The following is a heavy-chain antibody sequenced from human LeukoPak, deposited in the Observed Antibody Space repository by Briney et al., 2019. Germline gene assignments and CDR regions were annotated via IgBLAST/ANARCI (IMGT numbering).Heavy chain of an antibody. V-gene: IGHV3-23*01. CDR3: AKSGAGQRLPDHYFDY. Sequence: GGSLRLSCAASGFTFSSYAMSWVRQAPGNGLEWVSAISGSGGSTYYADSVKGRFTISRDNSKNTLYLQMNSLRAEDTAVYYCAKSGAGQRLPDHYFDYWGQGTLVTVSS. J-gene: IGHJ4*02. CDR1: GFTFSSYA. D-gene: IGHD5-18*01. CDR2: ISGSGGST.